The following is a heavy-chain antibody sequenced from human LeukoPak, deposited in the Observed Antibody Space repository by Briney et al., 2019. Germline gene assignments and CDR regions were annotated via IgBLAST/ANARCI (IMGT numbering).Heavy chain of an antibody. D-gene: IGHD6-19*01. CDR3: TTDSSGWYPPLWY. CDR2: IKSKTDGGTT. V-gene: IGHV3-15*01. CDR1: GFTFSNAW. Sequence: GGSLRLSCAASGFTFSNAWMSWVRQAPGKGLEWVGRIKSKTDGGTTDYAAPVKGRFTISRDDSKTTLYLQMNSLKTEDTAVYYCTTDSSGWYPPLWYWGQGTLVTVSS. J-gene: IGHJ4*02.